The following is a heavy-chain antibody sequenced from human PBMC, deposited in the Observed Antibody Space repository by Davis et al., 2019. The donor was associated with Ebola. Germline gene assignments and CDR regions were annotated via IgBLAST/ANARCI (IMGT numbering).Heavy chain of an antibody. CDR1: GFTFSAYR. J-gene: IGHJ4*02. V-gene: IGHV3-21*01. D-gene: IGHD1-26*01. CDR2: ISSRSSYI. Sequence: PGGSLRLSCAASGFTFSAYRMNWVRQAPGRGLAWVSSISSRSSYIFYADSVKGRFTISRDNAKNSLYLQMNSLRAEDTAVYYCARVLVHSAINILEMNYFDYWGQGTLVTVSS. CDR3: ARVLVHSAINILEMNYFDY.